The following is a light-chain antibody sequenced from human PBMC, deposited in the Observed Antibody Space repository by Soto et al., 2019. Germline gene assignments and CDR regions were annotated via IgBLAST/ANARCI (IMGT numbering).Light chain of an antibody. V-gene: IGLV3-21*02. CDR2: DDS. CDR1: NIGSKS. Sequence: SCELTQPPSVSVAPGQTARITCGGTNIGSKSVHWYQQKPGQAPVLVVYDDSDRPSGIPERFSGSNSGNTATLTISRVEAGDEADYYCQVWDSSSDLVVFGGGTKLTVL. J-gene: IGLJ2*01. CDR3: QVWDSSSDLVV.